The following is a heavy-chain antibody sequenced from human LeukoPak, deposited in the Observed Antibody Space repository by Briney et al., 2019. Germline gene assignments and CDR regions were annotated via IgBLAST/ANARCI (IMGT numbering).Heavy chain of an antibody. CDR2: IHYNGNT. D-gene: IGHD6-19*01. CDR1: GGSMSSYY. J-gene: IGHJ5*02. Sequence: PSETLSLTCTVSGGSMSSYYWNWIRRPPGKGLEWNGHIHYNGNTNYNPSLKSGVTISVDTSKNQFSLKLSSVTAADTAVYYCARGYSSGWYRGWFDPWGQGTLVIVSS. CDR3: ARGYSSGWYRGWFDP. V-gene: IGHV4-59*01.